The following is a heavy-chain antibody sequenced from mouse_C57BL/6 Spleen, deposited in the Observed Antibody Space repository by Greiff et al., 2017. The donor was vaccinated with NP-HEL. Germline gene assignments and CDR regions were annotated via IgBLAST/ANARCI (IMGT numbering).Heavy chain of an antibody. J-gene: IGHJ4*01. CDR1: GFSLTSYG. CDR2: IWSGGST. Sequence: VKLVESGPGLVQPSQSLSITCTVSGFSLTSYGVHWVRQSPGKGLEWLGVIWSGGSTDYNAAFISRLSISKDNSKSQVFFKMNSLQADDTAIYYCARGSYGYDDYAMDYWGQGTSVTVSS. V-gene: IGHV2-2*01. D-gene: IGHD2-2*01. CDR3: ARGSYGYDDYAMDY.